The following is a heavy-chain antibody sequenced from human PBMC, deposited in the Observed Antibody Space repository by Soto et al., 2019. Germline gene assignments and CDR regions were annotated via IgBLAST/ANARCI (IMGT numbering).Heavy chain of an antibody. V-gene: IGHV1-69*01. CDR3: LFRSGAGRYYYYGMDV. D-gene: IGHD3-10*01. CDR1: GGTFSSYA. Sequence: QVQLVQSGAEVKKPGSSVQVSCKASGGTFSSYAISWVRQAPGHGLEWLGGIIPIFGTANYAQKFQGRVTITADESTSTAYMELSSLRSEDTAVYYCLFRSGAGRYYYYGMDVWGQGTTVTVSS. J-gene: IGHJ6*02. CDR2: IIPIFGTA.